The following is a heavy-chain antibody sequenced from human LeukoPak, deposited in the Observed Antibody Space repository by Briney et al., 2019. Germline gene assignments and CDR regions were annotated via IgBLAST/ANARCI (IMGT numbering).Heavy chain of an antibody. CDR1: GGFISTYY. V-gene: IGHV4-59*08. CDR2: IYYSGTT. J-gene: IGHJ4*02. CDR3: ARHWGY. D-gene: IGHD7-27*01. Sequence: PSETLSLTCTVSGGFISTYYWSWIRQSPGKGLEWIGYIYYSGTTKNNPSLKSRVTISVDTSKNQFSLNLNSVTAADTAVYYCARHWGYWGQGTLVTVSS.